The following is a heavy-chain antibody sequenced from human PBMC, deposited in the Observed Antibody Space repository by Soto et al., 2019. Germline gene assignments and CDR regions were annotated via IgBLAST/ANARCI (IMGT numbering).Heavy chain of an antibody. CDR1: EFTFSTYA. Sequence: GGSLRLSCAASEFTFSTYAMSWVRQAPGKGLEWVSSIGSGGSPTYYADSVKGRFTISRDNSKNTLYLQMNSLRAEDTAVYYCARGALSTYFDWGQGTLVTVSS. CDR2: IGSGGSPT. J-gene: IGHJ4*02. CDR3: ARGALSTYFD. D-gene: IGHD3-9*01. V-gene: IGHV3-23*01.